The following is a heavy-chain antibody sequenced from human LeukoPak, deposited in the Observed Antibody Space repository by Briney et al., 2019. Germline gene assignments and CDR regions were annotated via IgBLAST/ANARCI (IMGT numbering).Heavy chain of an antibody. CDR3: ARGEMATAYFDY. J-gene: IGHJ4*02. CDR1: GYTFTTYY. D-gene: IGHD5-24*01. Sequence: ASVKVSCKSSGYTFTTYYMHWVRQAPGQGLEWMGMINPSGGGTIYAREFQGRVTMTGDMSTSTVYMELSSLRSEDTAVYYCARGEMATAYFDYWGQGTLVTVSS. V-gene: IGHV1-46*01. CDR2: INPSGGGT.